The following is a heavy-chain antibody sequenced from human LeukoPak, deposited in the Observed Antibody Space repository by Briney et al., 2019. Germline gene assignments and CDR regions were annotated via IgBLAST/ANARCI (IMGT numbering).Heavy chain of an antibody. V-gene: IGHV4-39*01. CDR1: GGSISGGSYY. J-gene: IGHJ4*02. Sequence: SETLSLTCTVSGGSISGGSYYWGWIRQPPGKGLEWIGSIFSSGSIYYNPSLKSRVTMSVDTSKNQFSLRLTSVTAADTAVYYCARSGATLFAVLDYWGQGTLVTVS. CDR3: ARSGATLFAVLDY. CDR2: IFSSGSI. D-gene: IGHD2-15*01.